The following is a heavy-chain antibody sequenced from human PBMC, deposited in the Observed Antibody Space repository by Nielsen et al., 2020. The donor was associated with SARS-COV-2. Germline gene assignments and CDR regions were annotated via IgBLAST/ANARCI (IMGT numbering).Heavy chain of an antibody. Sequence: SETLSLTCTVSGGSISSGGYYWNWIRQHPGKGLEWIGNIYYSGSTFYNPSVKSHFTMSLDTSKNQFSLNLTSVTAADTAVYYCARDSTAAIGWAWFDPWGQGTLVTVSS. CDR2: IYYSGST. CDR3: ARDSTAAIGWAWFDP. J-gene: IGHJ5*02. V-gene: IGHV4-31*01. CDR1: GGSISSGGYY. D-gene: IGHD2-2*02.